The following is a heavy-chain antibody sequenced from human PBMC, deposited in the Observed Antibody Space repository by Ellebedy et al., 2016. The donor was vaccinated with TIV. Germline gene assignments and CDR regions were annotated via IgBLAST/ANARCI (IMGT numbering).Heavy chain of an antibody. V-gene: IGHV5-51*01. CDR1: GYLFTNHW. J-gene: IGHJ6*02. Sequence: GESLKISCKASGYLFTNHWIGWVRQMPGKGLEWMGSVNPRDSETRYRPSFQGQVTISVDQSNNIAYLQWSSLQASDTAIYYCARNFGPGSYGYYYYGMDVWGQGTTVIVS. D-gene: IGHD3-10*01. CDR3: ARNFGPGSYGYYYYGMDV. CDR2: VNPRDSET.